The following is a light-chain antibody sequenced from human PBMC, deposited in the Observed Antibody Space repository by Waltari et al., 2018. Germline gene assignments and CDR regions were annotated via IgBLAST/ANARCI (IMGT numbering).Light chain of an antibody. V-gene: IGKV3-20*01. CDR3: QHYGSASMYT. Sequence: EIVLTQSPGTLSLSPGERATLSCRASQSINSSYVAWYQQKPGQAPRRRIYGASSRATGIPDRFSGRGSGTDFTLIISRLEPEDFAVYYCQHYGSASMYTFGQGTKLEIK. CDR1: QSINSSY. J-gene: IGKJ2*01. CDR2: GAS.